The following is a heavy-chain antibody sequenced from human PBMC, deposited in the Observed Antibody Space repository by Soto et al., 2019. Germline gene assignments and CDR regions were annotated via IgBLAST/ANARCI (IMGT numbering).Heavy chain of an antibody. CDR1: GFTFSTYW. J-gene: IGHJ6*02. CDR3: ARDAYYDMGV. V-gene: IGHV3-74*01. Sequence: EVQLVESGGGLVQPGGSLRLSCAASGFTFSTYWMHWVRQAPGKGLVWVSRINSDGSTTNYADSVKGRFTISRDNAKNPLYRQMNSLRAEDTAVYYCARDAYYDMGVWGQGTTVTVSS. CDR2: INSDGSTT.